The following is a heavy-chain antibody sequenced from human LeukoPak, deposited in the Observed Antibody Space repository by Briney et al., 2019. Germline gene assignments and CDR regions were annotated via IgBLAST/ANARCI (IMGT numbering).Heavy chain of an antibody. D-gene: IGHD2-2*01. CDR3: ARDLQYASDYMDV. CDR2: IKQDGSEK. CDR1: GFTFSSYW. Sequence: GGSLRLSCAASGFTFSSYWMSWVRQAPGKGLEWVANIKQDGSEKYYVDSVKGRFTISRDNAKNSLYLQMNSLRAEATAVYSCARDLQYASDYMDVWGKGTTVTVSS. V-gene: IGHV3-7*01. J-gene: IGHJ6*03.